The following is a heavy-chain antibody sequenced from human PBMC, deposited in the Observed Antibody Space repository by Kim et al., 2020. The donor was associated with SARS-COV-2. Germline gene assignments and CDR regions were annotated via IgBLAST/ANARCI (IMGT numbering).Heavy chain of an antibody. CDR2: IYGSGRT. CDR3: ARGFGMATNEGLDY. J-gene: IGHJ4*02. Sequence: SETLSLTCTVSGGSINNFFWSWIRQPAGKGLEWIGRIYGSGRTYYNPSLMSRVTMSGDTSKNLYSLKLTSATAADTALYFCARGFGMATNEGLDYWGQGIRVTVSS. V-gene: IGHV4-4*07. D-gene: IGHD5-12*01. CDR1: GGSINNFF.